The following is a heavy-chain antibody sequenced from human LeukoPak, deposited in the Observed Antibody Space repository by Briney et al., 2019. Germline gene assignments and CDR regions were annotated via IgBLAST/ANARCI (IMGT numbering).Heavy chain of an antibody. J-gene: IGHJ6*03. CDR3: ARGTYTDV. CDR2: ISAHNGKT. CDR1: GYTFTSYG. V-gene: IGHV1-18*04. Sequence: AAVKVSCKASGYTFTSYGISWVRQAPGQGLEWMGWISAHNGKTNQAQKVQGGVTMTTDTSTSTAYMELRSLTSDDTAVYFCARGTYTDVWGKGTTVTVSS.